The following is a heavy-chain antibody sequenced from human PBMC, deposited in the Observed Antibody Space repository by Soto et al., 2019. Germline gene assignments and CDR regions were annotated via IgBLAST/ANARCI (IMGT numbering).Heavy chain of an antibody. CDR3: AHRRTRPSARDDAYDI. V-gene: IGHV2-5*02. CDR1: GFSLSTSGEG. Sequence: QITLKESGPTVVTPTQTLTLTCIFSGFSLSTSGEGVGWVRQPPGKSLEGLAHIYWDDAKRYNSSLKSRVTITNDTPKNQVILKMTNVDPVDTATYYCAHRRTRPSARDDAYDIWGQGTVVTVSS. CDR2: IYWDDAK. J-gene: IGHJ3*02. D-gene: IGHD6-6*01.